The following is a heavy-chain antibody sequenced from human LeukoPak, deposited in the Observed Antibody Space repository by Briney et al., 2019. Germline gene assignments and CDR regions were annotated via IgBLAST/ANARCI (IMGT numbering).Heavy chain of an antibody. V-gene: IGHV1-2*02. CDR3: ARDWPKSGYDKTNDY. CDR2: INPNSGGT. Sequence: GASVKVSCKASGYTFTGYYMHWVRQAPGQGLEWMGWINPNSGGTNYAQKFQGRVTMTRDTSISTAYMELSRLRSDDTAVYYCARDWPKSGYDKTNDYWGQGTLATVSS. J-gene: IGHJ4*02. CDR1: GYTFTGYY. D-gene: IGHD5-12*01.